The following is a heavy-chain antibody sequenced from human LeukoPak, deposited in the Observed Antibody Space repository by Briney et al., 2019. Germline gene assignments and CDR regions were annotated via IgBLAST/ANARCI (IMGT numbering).Heavy chain of an antibody. Sequence: SETLSLTCAVYGGSFSGYYWSWIRQPPGKGLEWIGEINHSGSTNYNPSLKSRVTIPVDTSKNQFSLKLSSVTAADTAVYYCARVRFVEWLLYYYGMDVWGQGTTVTVSS. V-gene: IGHV4-34*01. J-gene: IGHJ6*02. CDR1: GGSFSGYY. CDR3: ARVRFVEWLLYYYGMDV. D-gene: IGHD5-12*01. CDR2: INHSGST.